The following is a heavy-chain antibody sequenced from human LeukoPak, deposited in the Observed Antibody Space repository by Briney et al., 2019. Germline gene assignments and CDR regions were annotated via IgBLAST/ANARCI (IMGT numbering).Heavy chain of an antibody. CDR2: ISHSGSS. CDR1: GGSFSGYY. D-gene: IGHD2-8*02. J-gene: IGHJ6*03. Sequence: SETLSLTCAVYGGSFSGYYWSWIRQPPGKGLEWIGEISHSGSSNSNPSLKSRVTMSADMSKNQFSLKLSSVTAADTAVYFCARGPALVGYWYCYTDVWGKGTTVTVSS. V-gene: IGHV4-34*01. CDR3: ARGPALVGYWYCYTDV.